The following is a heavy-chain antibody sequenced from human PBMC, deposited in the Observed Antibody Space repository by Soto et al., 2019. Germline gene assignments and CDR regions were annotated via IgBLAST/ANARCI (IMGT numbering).Heavy chain of an antibody. CDR2: ISSSSSYI. V-gene: IGHV3-21*01. Sequence: PGGSLRLCCAASGFTFSSYSMNWVRQAPGKGLGGVSSISSSSSYIYYADSVKGRCTISRDKAKNSLYLQMNSLRAEDTAVYYCATRYYDSSGYYPGYWGQGTLVTVSS. CDR3: ATRYYDSSGYYPGY. CDR1: GFTFSSYS. J-gene: IGHJ4*02. D-gene: IGHD3-22*01.